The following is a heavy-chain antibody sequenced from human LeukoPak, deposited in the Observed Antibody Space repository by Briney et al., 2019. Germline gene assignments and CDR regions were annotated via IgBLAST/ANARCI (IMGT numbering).Heavy chain of an antibody. Sequence: WASVKVSCKASGYTFTGYYMHWVRQAPGQGLEWMGWINPNSGGTNYAQKFQGRVTMTRDTSISTAYMELSRLRSDDTAVYYCARGIYSGIYGRLDPWGQGTLVTVSS. CDR1: GYTFTGYY. CDR2: INPNSGGT. CDR3: ARGIYSGIYGRLDP. D-gene: IGHD3-10*01. J-gene: IGHJ5*02. V-gene: IGHV1-2*02.